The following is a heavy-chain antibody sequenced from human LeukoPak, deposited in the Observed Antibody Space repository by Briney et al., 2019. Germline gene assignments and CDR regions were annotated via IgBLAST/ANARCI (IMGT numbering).Heavy chain of an antibody. CDR2: IKEDGREK. D-gene: IGHD6-19*01. Sequence: GGSLRLSCVTSGFNFRSYWMNWVRQAPGRGLEWVANIKEDGREKNYLDSVKGRFTISRDNSKNTLYLQMNSLRAEDTAVYYCARGARSGWSDYWGQGTLVTVSS. CDR1: GFNFRSYW. J-gene: IGHJ4*02. V-gene: IGHV3-7*01. CDR3: ARGARSGWSDY.